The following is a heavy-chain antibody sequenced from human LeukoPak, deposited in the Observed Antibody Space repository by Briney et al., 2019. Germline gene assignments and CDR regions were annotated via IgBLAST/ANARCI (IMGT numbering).Heavy chain of an antibody. CDR2: INHSGST. Sequence: LCLTCAVYGGSFSGYYWSWIRQPPGKGLEWIGEINHSGSTNYNPSLKSRVTISVDTSKNQFSLKLSSVTAADTAVYYCARGAGRRGMDVWGQGTTVTVSS. J-gene: IGHJ6*02. V-gene: IGHV4-34*01. CDR3: ARGAGRRGMDV. CDR1: GGSFSGYY.